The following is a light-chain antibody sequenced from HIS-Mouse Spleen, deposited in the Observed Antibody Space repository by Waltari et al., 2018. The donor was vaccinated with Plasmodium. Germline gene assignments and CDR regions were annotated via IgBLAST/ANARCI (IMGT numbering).Light chain of an antibody. CDR1: QSISSL. CDR2: KAS. Sequence: DIQITQSPSTLSASVGNRVTITSRASQSISSLLAWYQQKPGKAPKLLIYKASSLASGVPSRFSGSGSGTEFTLTISSLQPDDFATYYCQQYNSYSWTFGQGTKVEIK. J-gene: IGKJ1*01. V-gene: IGKV1-5*03. CDR3: QQYNSYSWT.